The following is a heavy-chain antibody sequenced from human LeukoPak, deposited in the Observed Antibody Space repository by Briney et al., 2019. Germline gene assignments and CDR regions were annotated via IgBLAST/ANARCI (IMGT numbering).Heavy chain of an antibody. CDR3: ARLSMLGYCSGGSCSLAMDV. CDR1: GGSISSYY. D-gene: IGHD2-15*01. J-gene: IGHJ6*04. Sequence: PSETLSLTCTVSGGSISSYYRSWIRQPPGKGLEWIGSMYYSGSTYYNPSLKSRVTISGDTSKNQFSLKLSSVTAADTAVYYCARLSMLGYCSGGSCSLAMDVWGKGTTVTISS. CDR2: MYYSGST. V-gene: IGHV4-59*05.